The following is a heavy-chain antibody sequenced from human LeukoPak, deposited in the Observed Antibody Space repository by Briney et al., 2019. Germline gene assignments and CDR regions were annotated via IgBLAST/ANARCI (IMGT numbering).Heavy chain of an antibody. CDR3: VKDDVYYYDSGDYPH. V-gene: IGHV3-64D*09. CDR1: GFTFSSYA. CDR2: ISSNGGST. D-gene: IGHD3-22*01. Sequence: GGSLRLSCSASGFTFSSYAMHWVRQAPGKGLEHVSAISSNGGSTYYADSVKGRFTISRDISKNTLYLQMSSLRAEDTAVYYCVKDDVYYYDSGDYPHWGQGTLVTVSS. J-gene: IGHJ4*02.